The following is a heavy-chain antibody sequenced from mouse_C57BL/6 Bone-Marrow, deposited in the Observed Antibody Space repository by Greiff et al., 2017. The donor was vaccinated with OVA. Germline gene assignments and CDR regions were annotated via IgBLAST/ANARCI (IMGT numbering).Heavy chain of an antibody. D-gene: IGHD3-1*01. V-gene: IGHV1-81*01. J-gene: IGHJ3*01. CDR3: ARDRAGFAY. CDR1: GYTFTSYG. CDR2: IYPRSGNT. Sequence: VKVVESGAELARPGASVKLSCKASGYTFTSYGISWVKQRTGQGLEWIGEIYPRSGNTYYNEKFKGKATLTADKSSSTAYMELRSLTSEDSAFYFCARDRAGFAYWGQGTLVTVSA.